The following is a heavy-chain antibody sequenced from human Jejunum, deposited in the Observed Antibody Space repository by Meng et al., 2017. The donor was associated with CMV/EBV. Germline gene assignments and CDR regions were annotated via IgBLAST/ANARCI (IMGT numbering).Heavy chain of an antibody. V-gene: IGHV1-18*01. CDR2: ISAYNGNT. Sequence: QVTRVKVGAEVKKPGASVKVSCKASGYTFTSYGISWVRQAPGQGLEWMGWISAYNGNTNYAQKLQGRVTMNTDTSTSTAYMELRSLRSDDTAVYYCAASSSSWYQNWFDPWGQGTLVTVSS. CDR3: AASSSSWYQNWFDP. D-gene: IGHD6-13*01. J-gene: IGHJ5*02. CDR1: GYTFTSYG.